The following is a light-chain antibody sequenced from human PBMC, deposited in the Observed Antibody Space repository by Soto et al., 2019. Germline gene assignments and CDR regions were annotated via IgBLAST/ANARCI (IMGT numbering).Light chain of an antibody. J-gene: IGLJ1*01. CDR1: STDFVSYNR. CDR3: SLYTSENAYV. V-gene: IGLV2-18*01. Sequence: QSALTQPPSVSGSPGQSVTISCTGTSTDFVSYNRVSWYQQPPGTAPKLMIYEVSKRPSGVPDRSSGSKSGNTASLTISGLQAADEADYYCSLYTSENAYVFGTGTKLTVL. CDR2: EVS.